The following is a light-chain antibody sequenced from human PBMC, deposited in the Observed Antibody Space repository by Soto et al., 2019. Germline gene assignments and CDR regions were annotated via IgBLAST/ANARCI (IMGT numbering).Light chain of an antibody. V-gene: IGKV3-15*01. CDR1: QSISSL. J-gene: IGKJ5*01. CDR2: SAS. Sequence: EIVLTQSPATLSVSPGERATLSCRASQSISSLLAWYQQKPGQAPRLLIYSASTRATGIPARFSGSGSGADFTLTISSLQSEDFAVYYCQQYYDWPITFDQGTRLDIK. CDR3: QQYYDWPIT.